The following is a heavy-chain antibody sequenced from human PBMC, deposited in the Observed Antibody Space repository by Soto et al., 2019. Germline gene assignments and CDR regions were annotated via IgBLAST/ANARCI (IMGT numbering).Heavy chain of an antibody. CDR1: GFTFSSYA. CDR2: ISYDGSNK. V-gene: IGHV3-30-3*01. CDR3: ARDLDWGSYYYYYGMDV. J-gene: IGHJ6*02. D-gene: IGHD3-9*01. Sequence: PGGSLRLSSAASGFTFSSYAMHWVRQAPGKGLEWVAVISYDGSNKYYADSVKGRFTISRDNSKNTLYLQMNSLRAEDTAVYYCARDLDWGSYYYYYGMDVWGQGTTVTVSS.